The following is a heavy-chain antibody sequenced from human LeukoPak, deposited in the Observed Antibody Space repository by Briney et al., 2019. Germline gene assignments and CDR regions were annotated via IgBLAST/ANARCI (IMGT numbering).Heavy chain of an antibody. J-gene: IGHJ5*02. Sequence: GESLKISCKGSGYSFNSYWIGLVRQMPGKGLEWMGIIYPGDSDTRYSPSFQGQVTISADKSISTAYLQWSSLKASDTAMYYCARQGIAVAGTRNNWFAPWGQGTLVTVSS. D-gene: IGHD6-19*01. CDR1: GYSFNSYW. CDR3: ARQGIAVAGTRNNWFAP. CDR2: IYPGDSDT. V-gene: IGHV5-51*01.